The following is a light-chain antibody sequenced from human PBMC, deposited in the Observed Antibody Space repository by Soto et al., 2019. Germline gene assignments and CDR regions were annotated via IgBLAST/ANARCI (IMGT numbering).Light chain of an antibody. V-gene: IGKV3-15*01. CDR2: GAS. CDR3: QQYNYWPPGT. CDR1: QSVRRY. J-gene: IGKJ1*01. Sequence: EIVLTQSPATLSLSPGERATLSCRASQSVRRYLAWYQQKPGQAPRLLIYGASTRATGIPARFSGSGSGTEFTLTITSLQSEDFALYFCQQYNYWPPGTFGQGTKVDIK.